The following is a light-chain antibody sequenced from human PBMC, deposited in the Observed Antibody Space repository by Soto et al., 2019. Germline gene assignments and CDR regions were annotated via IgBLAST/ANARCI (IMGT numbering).Light chain of an antibody. V-gene: IGKV1-5*03. CDR3: QHYSCYTEA. CDR2: KAS. J-gene: IGKJ4*02. Sequence: DIQMTQSPSTLSGSVGDIVTITCRASQTISRGLAWYQQKPGKAPKLLIYKASTIKSGVPSRFSGGGAGTAFTLPISSLHPDDFAASYCQHYSCYTEAFGGGTKVELK. CDR1: QTISRG.